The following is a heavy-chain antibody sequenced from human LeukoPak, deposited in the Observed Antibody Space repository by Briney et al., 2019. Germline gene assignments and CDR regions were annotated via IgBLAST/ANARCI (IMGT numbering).Heavy chain of an antibody. D-gene: IGHD6-6*01. CDR2: IYYSGST. J-gene: IGHJ6*04. CDR3: ARDLSSSSSMDV. V-gene: IGHV4-59*01. Sequence: KPSETLSLTCTVSGGSISSNYWNWIRQPPGKGLEWIAYIYYSGSTNNNPSLKSRVTISVDTSKNQFSLKLSSVTAADTAVYYCARDLSSSSSMDVWGKGTTVTVSS. CDR1: GGSISSNY.